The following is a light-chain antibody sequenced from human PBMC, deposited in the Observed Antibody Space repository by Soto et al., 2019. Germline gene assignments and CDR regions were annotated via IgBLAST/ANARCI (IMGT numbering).Light chain of an antibody. CDR1: QSVSSY. CDR3: QQRSKWPPAWT. CDR2: DAS. J-gene: IGKJ1*01. V-gene: IGKV3-11*01. Sequence: EIVLTQSPATLSLSPGERATLSCRASQSVSSYLAWYQQKPGQAPRLLIYDASNRATGIPARFNGSGSGTDFTLTISSLEPEDFAVYYCQQRSKWPPAWTFGQGTRVDIK.